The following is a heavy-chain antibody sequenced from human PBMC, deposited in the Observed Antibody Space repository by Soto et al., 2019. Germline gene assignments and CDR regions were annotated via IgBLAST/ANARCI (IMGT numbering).Heavy chain of an antibody. CDR2: VYSNGNT. CDR3: ARDTGHRVDY. CDR1: GGSISTYY. J-gene: IGHJ4*02. V-gene: IGHV4-59*01. Sequence: QVQLQESGPGLVKPSETLSLTCTVSGGSISTYYWSWIRQPPGKGLEWIGYVYSNGNTNYNPPLKSRVTISIDTSKNQFSLNLRSVTAADTAMYYCARDTGHRVDYWGQGTLVTVSS.